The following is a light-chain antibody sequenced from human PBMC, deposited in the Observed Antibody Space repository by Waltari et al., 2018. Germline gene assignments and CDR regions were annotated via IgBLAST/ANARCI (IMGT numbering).Light chain of an antibody. V-gene: IGLV2-23*02. J-gene: IGLJ2*01. CDR3: CSYAGGTNLI. Sequence: QSALTQPASVSGSPGQSLTISCTGTSSDIGYYDLVTWYQQHPGEVPKLSISEVSKRPSGIANRFSGYKSGNTASLTISGLQAEDEADYHGCSYAGGTNLIFGGVTKLTVL. CDR2: EVS. CDR1: SSDIGYYDL.